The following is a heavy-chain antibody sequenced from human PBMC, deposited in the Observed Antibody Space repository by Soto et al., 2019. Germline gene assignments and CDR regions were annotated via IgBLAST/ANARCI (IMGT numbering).Heavy chain of an antibody. CDR1: GFIFNNYA. J-gene: IGHJ4*02. D-gene: IGHD2-8*02. CDR3: AKCTSANCHLGSDY. V-gene: IGHV3-30*04. Sequence: QVQLVESGGGVVQPGRSLRLSCAASGFIFNNYAMNWVRQAPGKGLEWVALISYDGKNNYYTESVKGRFTISRDNSKSALYLQMNSLRPEDAAVYYCAKCTSANCHLGSDYWGQGTLVTVSS. CDR2: ISYDGKNN.